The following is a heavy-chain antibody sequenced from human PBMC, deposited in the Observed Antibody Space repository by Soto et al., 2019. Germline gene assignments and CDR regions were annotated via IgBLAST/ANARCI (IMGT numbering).Heavy chain of an antibody. CDR3: AKADSRYDFWSGYYNY. Sequence: EVQLLESGGGLVQPGGSLRLSCAASGFTFSSYAMSWVRQAPGKGLEWVSAISGSGGSTYYADSVKGRFTISRDNSKNTLYLQMNSLRAEDTAVDYCAKADSRYDFWSGYYNYWGQGTLVTGSS. CDR1: GFTFSSYA. CDR2: ISGSGGST. D-gene: IGHD3-3*01. V-gene: IGHV3-23*01. J-gene: IGHJ4*02.